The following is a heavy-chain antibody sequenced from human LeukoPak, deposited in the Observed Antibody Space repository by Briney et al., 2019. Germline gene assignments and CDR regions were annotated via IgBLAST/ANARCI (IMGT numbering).Heavy chain of an antibody. CDR2: IYHSGSP. CDR3: ARVNINNWHSCDY. J-gene: IGHJ4*02. D-gene: IGHD1-1*01. CDR1: GGSISSNNW. Sequence: PSETLSLTCAVSGGSISSNNWWGWVRQPPGKGLEWIGEIYHSGSPNYNPSLKSRVTISVDKSRNHFSLNLTSVTAADTAVYYCARVNINNWHSCDYWGQGTLVTVSS. V-gene: IGHV4-4*02.